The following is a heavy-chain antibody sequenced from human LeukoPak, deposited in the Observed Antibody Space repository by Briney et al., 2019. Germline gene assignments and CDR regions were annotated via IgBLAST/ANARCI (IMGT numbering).Heavy chain of an antibody. Sequence: ASVKVSCRASGYNFSGYGLSGGRQAPGQRLEWMGWISAYNGDTMYAQNLQGRLTMTTDTSTSTAYMELRTLRSDDTAVYFCARLGTDYWGQGTLVVVSS. CDR1: GYNFSGYG. V-gene: IGHV1-18*01. J-gene: IGHJ4*02. CDR3: ARLGTDY. D-gene: IGHD3-16*01. CDR2: ISAYNGDT.